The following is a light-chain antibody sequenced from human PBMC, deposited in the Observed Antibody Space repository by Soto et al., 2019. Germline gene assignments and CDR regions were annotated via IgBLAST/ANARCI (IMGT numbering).Light chain of an antibody. CDR3: MQATQFPGT. J-gene: IGKJ1*01. Sequence: DIVMTQTPLSSPVTLGQPASISCRSNESLVHSDGNTYLNWLQKRPGQPPRLLIYKTSDRFSGVPDRSLGSGAGTDFTLEISRVAPGDVGVYYGMQATQFPGTFGKGTKGEF. CDR1: ESLVHSDGNTY. CDR2: KTS. V-gene: IGKV2-24*01.